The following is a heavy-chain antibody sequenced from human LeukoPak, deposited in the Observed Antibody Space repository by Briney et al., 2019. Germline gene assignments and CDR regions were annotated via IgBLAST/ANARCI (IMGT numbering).Heavy chain of an antibody. CDR3: ARLDYGDRNWFDP. CDR1: GGSVSSGSYY. J-gene: IGHJ5*02. CDR2: IYYSGST. Sequence: KTSETLSLTCTVSGGSVSSGSYYWSWIRQPPGKGLEWIGYIYYSGSTNYNPSLKSRVTISVDTSKNQFSLKLSSVTAADTAVYYCARLDYGDRNWFDPWGQGTLVTVSS. D-gene: IGHD4-17*01. V-gene: IGHV4-61*01.